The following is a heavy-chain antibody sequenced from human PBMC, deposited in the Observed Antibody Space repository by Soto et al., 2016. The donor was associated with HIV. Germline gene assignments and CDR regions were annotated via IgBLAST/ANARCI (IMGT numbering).Heavy chain of an antibody. V-gene: IGHV3-74*01. Sequence: EVQLVESGGGLVQPGGSLRLSCAASGFTFNSYWMHWVRQGPGKGLVWVSRINSDGSSTSYADSVKGRFTISRDNAKNTLYLQMNSLRVEDTAVYYCARVNHYYDSSSYYSPYFDYWGRGTLVTVSS. CDR3: ARVNHYYDSSSYYSPYFDY. J-gene: IGHJ4*02. CDR2: INSDGSST. CDR1: GFTFNSYW. D-gene: IGHD3-22*01.